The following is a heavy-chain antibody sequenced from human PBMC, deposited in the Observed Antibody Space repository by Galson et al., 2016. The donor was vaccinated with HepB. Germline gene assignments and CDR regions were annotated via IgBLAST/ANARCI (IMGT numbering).Heavy chain of an antibody. D-gene: IGHD6-6*01. CDR2: ISNAGSYR. CDR3: ARSGGTYSSSSYYFDS. J-gene: IGHJ4*02. Sequence: SLRLSCAGSGFVFSAYGFNWIRQAPGKGLEWVSSISNAGSYRHYTDSVKGRSTISRDNEKHSLYLQMNSLSAEDTAVYYCARSGGTYSSSSYYFDSWGQGTLGAVSS. CDR1: GFVFSAYG. V-gene: IGHV3-21*01.